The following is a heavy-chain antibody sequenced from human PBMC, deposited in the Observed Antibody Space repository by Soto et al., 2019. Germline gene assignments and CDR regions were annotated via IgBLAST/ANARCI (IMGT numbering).Heavy chain of an antibody. D-gene: IGHD2-15*01. V-gene: IGHV5-51*01. CDR2: IYPGDSDT. J-gene: IGHJ6*03. CDR3: ARLGEGYCSGGSCYSDLGYYYYYMDV. Sequence: GESLKISCKGSGYSFTSYWIGWVRQMPGKGLEWMGIIYPGDSDTRYSPSFQGQVTISADKSISTAYLQWSSLKASDTAMYYCARLGEGYCSGGSCYSDLGYYYYYMDVWGKGTTVTVS. CDR1: GYSFTSYW.